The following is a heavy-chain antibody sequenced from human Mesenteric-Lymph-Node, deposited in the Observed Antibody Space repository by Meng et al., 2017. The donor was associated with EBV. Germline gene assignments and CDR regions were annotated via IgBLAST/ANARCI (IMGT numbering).Heavy chain of an antibody. J-gene: IGHJ4*02. D-gene: IGHD6-19*01. V-gene: IGHV1-3*01. CDR2: INVGNGNT. CDR1: GYTFNTKA. CDR3: ARGHAQWLMLAYYDY. Sequence: QVQLVQSGAEVKQPGASGKVSGKASGYTFNTKAMHWVRQAPGQRLEWIGWINVGNGNTKYVDSFEGRLTITRDTSASIVYMELSSLRSEDTAVYYCARGHAQWLMLAYYDYWGQGTLVTVSS.